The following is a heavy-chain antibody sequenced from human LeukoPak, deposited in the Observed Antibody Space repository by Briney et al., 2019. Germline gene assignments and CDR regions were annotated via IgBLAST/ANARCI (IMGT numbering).Heavy chain of an antibody. V-gene: IGHV3-30*18. CDR2: ISYDGSYK. Sequence: GGSLRHSCAASGFTFSSFGMHWVRQAPGKGLEWVAVISYDGSYKNYVDSVKGRFTISRDISKNTLYLQMNSLRAEDTAVYYCAKRLGYYDSSEGYFDQWGQGTLVTVSS. D-gene: IGHD3-22*01. CDR3: AKRLGYYDSSEGYFDQ. CDR1: GFTFSSFG. J-gene: IGHJ4*02.